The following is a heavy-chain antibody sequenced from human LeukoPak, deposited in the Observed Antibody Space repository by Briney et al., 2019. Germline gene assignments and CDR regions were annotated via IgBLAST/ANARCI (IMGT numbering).Heavy chain of an antibody. CDR1: GYSFTSYG. Sequence: GASVKVSCKASGYSFTSYGITWVRQAPGQGLEWMGRISPYDGATEYAQNLQDRVSMTIDTSTNTAHVEVRSLKSDDTAIYYCARDTDWTVDYWGQGTLVTVSS. CDR2: ISPYDGAT. V-gene: IGHV1-18*01. CDR3: ARDTDWTVDY. J-gene: IGHJ4*02. D-gene: IGHD3-9*01.